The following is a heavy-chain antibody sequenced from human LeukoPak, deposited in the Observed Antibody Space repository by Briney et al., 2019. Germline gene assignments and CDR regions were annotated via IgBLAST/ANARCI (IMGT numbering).Heavy chain of an antibody. CDR3: ARESYSMYYFDY. CDR1: GFTFSSYG. V-gene: IGHV3-33*01. Sequence: GRSLRLSCAASGFTFSSYGMHWVRQAPGKGLEWVAVIWYDGSNKYYADSVKGRFTISRDNSKNTLYLQMSSLRAEDTAVYYCARESYSMYYFDYWGQGTLATVSS. D-gene: IGHD2-15*01. J-gene: IGHJ4*02. CDR2: IWYDGSNK.